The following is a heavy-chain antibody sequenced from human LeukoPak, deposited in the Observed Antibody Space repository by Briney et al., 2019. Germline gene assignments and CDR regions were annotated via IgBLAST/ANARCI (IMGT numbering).Heavy chain of an antibody. CDR3: AREGVGDGAFGI. D-gene: IGHD3-16*01. J-gene: IGHJ3*02. CDR2: IWYDGSNK. V-gene: IGHV3-33*01. Sequence: PGGSLRLSCAASGFTFSSYGMHWVRQAPGKGLEWVAVIWYDGSNKYYADSVKGRFTISRDNSKNTLYLQMNSLRAEDTAVYYCAREGVGDGAFGIWGQGTMVTVSS. CDR1: GFTFSSYG.